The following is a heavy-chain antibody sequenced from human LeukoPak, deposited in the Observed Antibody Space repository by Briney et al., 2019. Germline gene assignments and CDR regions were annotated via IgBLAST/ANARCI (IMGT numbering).Heavy chain of an antibody. Sequence: GASVKVSCKASGGTFSSYAISWVRQAPGQGLEWMGGIIPIFGTANYAQKFQGRVTITTDESTSTAYMELSSLRSEDTAVYYCAMGGFGSGGSCYSCVYFDYWGQGTLVTVSS. J-gene: IGHJ4*02. CDR3: AMGGFGSGGSCYSCVYFDY. D-gene: IGHD2-15*01. CDR2: IIPIFGTA. CDR1: GGTFSSYA. V-gene: IGHV1-69*05.